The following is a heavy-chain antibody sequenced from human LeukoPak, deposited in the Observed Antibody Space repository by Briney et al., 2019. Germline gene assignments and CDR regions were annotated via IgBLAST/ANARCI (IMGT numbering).Heavy chain of an antibody. D-gene: IGHD4-17*01. CDR2: IRQDGSQK. CDR3: ARESGSVTSEVDFDY. V-gene: IGHV3-7*01. Sequence: GGSLRLSCAASGFTFSSYWMSWVRQAPGKGLEWVATIRQDGSQKYYVDSVKGRFTISRHNAKNSLYLQMNSLRAEDTAVYYCARESGSVTSEVDFDYWGQGTLVTVSS. CDR1: GFTFSSYW. J-gene: IGHJ4*02.